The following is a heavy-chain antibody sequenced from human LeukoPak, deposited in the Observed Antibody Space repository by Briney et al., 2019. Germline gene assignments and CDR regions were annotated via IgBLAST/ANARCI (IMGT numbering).Heavy chain of an antibody. Sequence: GGSLRLSCAASGFTFSSYGMHWVRRAPGKGLEWVAVIWYDGSNKYYADSVKGRFTISRDNSKNTLYLQMNSLRVEDTAVFYCAKDTTTSRRGFDYWGQGILVTVSS. V-gene: IGHV3-33*06. J-gene: IGHJ4*02. CDR1: GFTFSSYG. CDR2: IWYDGSNK. D-gene: IGHD3-10*01. CDR3: AKDTTTSRRGFDY.